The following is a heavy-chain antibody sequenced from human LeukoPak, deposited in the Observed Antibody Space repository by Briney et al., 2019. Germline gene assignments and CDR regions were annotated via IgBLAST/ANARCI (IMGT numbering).Heavy chain of an antibody. Sequence: NHGESLKISCKGSGYSFTSYWISWARQMPGKGLEWMGRIDPSDSYTNYSPSFQGHVTISADKSISTAYLQWSSLKASDTAMYYCARHRLEFPYSSGWFDWGQGTLVTVSS. CDR1: GYSFTSYW. J-gene: IGHJ4*02. V-gene: IGHV5-10-1*01. CDR2: IDPSDSYT. CDR3: ARHRLEFPYSSGWFD. D-gene: IGHD6-19*01.